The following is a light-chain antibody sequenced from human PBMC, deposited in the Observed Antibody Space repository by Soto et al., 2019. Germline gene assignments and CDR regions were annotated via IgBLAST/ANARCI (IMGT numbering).Light chain of an antibody. CDR3: CAYAGDSVWV. J-gene: IGLJ3*02. V-gene: IGLV2-23*02. Sequence: QSVLTQPASVSGSPGQSITISCTGATSDVGSYDFVSWYQQHPGKAPKLIIYEVTKRPSGVSNRISASKSGNTASLTISGLQAEDEADYYCCAYAGDSVWVFGGGTKVTVL. CDR1: TSDVGSYDF. CDR2: EVT.